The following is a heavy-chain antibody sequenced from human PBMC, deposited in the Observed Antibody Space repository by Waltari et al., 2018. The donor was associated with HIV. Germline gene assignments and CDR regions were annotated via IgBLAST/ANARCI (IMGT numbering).Heavy chain of an antibody. CDR2: IYYSGST. Sequence: QLQLQESGPGLVKPSETLSLTCTVSGGSISSSSYYWGWIRQPPGKGLEWIGSIYYSGSTYSNPSLKSRVTISVDTSKNQFSLKLSSVTAADTAVYYCASRPNCGGDCYSASFDIWGQGTMVTVSS. V-gene: IGHV4-39*01. D-gene: IGHD2-21*02. J-gene: IGHJ3*02. CDR1: GGSISSSSYY. CDR3: ASRPNCGGDCYSASFDI.